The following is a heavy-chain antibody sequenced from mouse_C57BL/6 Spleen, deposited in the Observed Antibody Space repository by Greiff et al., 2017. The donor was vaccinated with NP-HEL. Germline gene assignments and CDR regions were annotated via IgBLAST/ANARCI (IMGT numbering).Heavy chain of an antibody. V-gene: IGHV5-15*01. Sequence: EVKLMESGGGLVQPGGSLKLSCAASGFTFSDYGMAWVRQAPRKGPEWVAFISNLAYSIYYADTVTGRFTISRENAKNTLYLEMSSLRSEDTAMYYCARITTVVGDAMDYWGQGTSVTVSS. CDR2: ISNLAYSI. CDR1: GFTFSDYG. CDR3: ARITTVVGDAMDY. D-gene: IGHD1-1*01. J-gene: IGHJ4*01.